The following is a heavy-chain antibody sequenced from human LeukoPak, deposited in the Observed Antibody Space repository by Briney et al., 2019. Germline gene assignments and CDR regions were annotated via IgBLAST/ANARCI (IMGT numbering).Heavy chain of an antibody. CDR1: GFSFSNHW. CDR3: VRDDRGIAVGSRDH. D-gene: IGHD6-19*01. J-gene: IGHJ4*02. V-gene: IGHV3-7*03. Sequence: QPGGSLRLSCAASGFSFSNHWMIWVRQAPRKGLEWVATINPDGTEKRYVDSVKGRFTISRDNGKNSLYLQMSSLRAEDTAVYYCVRDDRGIAVGSRDHGAQGSLVTVSS. CDR2: INPDGTEK.